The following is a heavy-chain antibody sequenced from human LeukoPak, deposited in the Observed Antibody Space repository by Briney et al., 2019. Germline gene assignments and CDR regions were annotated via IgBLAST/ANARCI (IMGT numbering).Heavy chain of an antibody. CDR2: ILDSGYST. CDR1: GFTFSSYA. V-gene: IGHV3-23*01. Sequence: GGSLRLSCAASGFTFSSYAMSWVRQAPGKGLEWVSGILDSGYSTYYANSVKGRFTISRDNSNNILYLQMNSLRAEDSGVYYCARDASGYDPWGQGTLVTVSS. D-gene: IGHD5-12*01. CDR3: ARDASGYDP. J-gene: IGHJ5*02.